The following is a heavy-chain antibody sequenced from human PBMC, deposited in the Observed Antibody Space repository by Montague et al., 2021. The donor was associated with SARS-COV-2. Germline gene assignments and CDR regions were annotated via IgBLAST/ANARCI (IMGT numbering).Heavy chain of an antibody. Sequence: LRLSCAASEFTFSSYWMHWVRQSPGKGLEWIGYISSTGSTNYNPSFKSRFTISVDTSENQFSLKVTSVTAADTAVYYCARGSWHIVVVTAIRDGYYGMDVWGQGTTVTVS. CDR1: EFTFSSYW. D-gene: IGHD2-21*02. V-gene: IGHV4-59*01. CDR2: ISSTGST. J-gene: IGHJ6*02. CDR3: ARGSWHIVVVTAIRDGYYGMDV.